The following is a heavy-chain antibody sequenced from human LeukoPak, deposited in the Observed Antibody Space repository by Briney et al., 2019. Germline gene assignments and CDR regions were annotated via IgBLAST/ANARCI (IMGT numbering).Heavy chain of an antibody. CDR1: GFTVSSNY. Sequence: GGSLRLSCAASGFTVSSNYMSWVRQAPGKGLEWVSVIYSGGSTYYADSVKGRFTISRDNSKNTLLLQMNNLRAEDTAVYYCARHLQITMVRGVSYFYYYMDVWGKGTTVTISS. J-gene: IGHJ6*03. CDR3: ARHLQITMVRGVSYFYYYMDV. CDR2: IYSGGST. V-gene: IGHV3-66*04. D-gene: IGHD3-10*01.